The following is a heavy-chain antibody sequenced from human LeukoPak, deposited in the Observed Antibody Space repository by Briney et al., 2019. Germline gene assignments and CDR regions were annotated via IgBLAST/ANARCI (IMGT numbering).Heavy chain of an antibody. CDR1: GGTFSSYA. CDR3: VPGFGEFFNWFDP. D-gene: IGHD3-10*01. V-gene: IGHV1-69*13. Sequence: SVKVSCKASGGTFSSYAISWVRQAPGQGLEWMGGIIPIFGTANYAQKFQGRVTITADESTSTAYMELSSLRSEDTAVYYCVPGFGEFFNWFDPWGQGTLVTVSS. CDR2: IIPIFGTA. J-gene: IGHJ5*02.